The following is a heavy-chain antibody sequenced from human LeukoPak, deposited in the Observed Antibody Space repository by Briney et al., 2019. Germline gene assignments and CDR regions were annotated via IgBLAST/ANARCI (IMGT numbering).Heavy chain of an antibody. V-gene: IGHV4-39*01. CDR1: GGSISSSSYY. Sequence: SETLSLTCTVSGGSISSSSYYWGWIRQPPGKGLEWIGSIYYSGSTYYNPSLKSRVTISVDTSKNQFSLKLSSVTAADTAVYYCARHIADTAIDYWGQGTLVTVSS. D-gene: IGHD5-18*01. CDR3: ARHIADTAIDY. J-gene: IGHJ4*02. CDR2: IYYSGST.